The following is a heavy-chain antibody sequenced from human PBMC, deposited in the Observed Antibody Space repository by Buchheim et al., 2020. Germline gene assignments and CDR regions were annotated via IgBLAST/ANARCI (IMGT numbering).Heavy chain of an antibody. Sequence: QVQLQESGPGLVKPSQTLSLTCTVSGGSISSSGYYWSWIRQHPGKGLEWIGHIHYTGNTYYNPSLKSRLTISVDTSKNQFSLKLTSVTAADTAVYYCARAILEMATITTYFDYWGQGTL. CDR1: GGSISSSGYY. D-gene: IGHD5-24*01. CDR2: IHYTGNT. V-gene: IGHV4-31*03. CDR3: ARAILEMATITTYFDY. J-gene: IGHJ4*02.